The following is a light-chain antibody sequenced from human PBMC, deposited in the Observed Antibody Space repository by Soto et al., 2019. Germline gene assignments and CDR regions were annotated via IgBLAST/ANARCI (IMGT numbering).Light chain of an antibody. Sequence: SQMTQSPSSLSASVVGRVTITFRSSQSISSYLNWYQQKPGKAPKLLIYAASSLQSGVPSRFSGSGSGTDFTLTISSLQPEDFATYYCQQSYSTPQRTFGQGTKVDTK. CDR3: QQSYSTPQRT. V-gene: IGKV1-39*01. CDR1: QSISSY. J-gene: IGKJ1*01. CDR2: AAS.